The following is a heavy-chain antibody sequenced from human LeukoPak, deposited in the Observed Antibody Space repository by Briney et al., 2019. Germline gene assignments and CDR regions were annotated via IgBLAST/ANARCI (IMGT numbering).Heavy chain of an antibody. Sequence: PGGSLRLSCAASGFTFSSFEMTWVRQAPGKGLEWVSYISTGGSTIYYAGSVKGRFTISRDNAKNSLYLQMNSLRAEDTAVYYCARDYCSGGSCYDFWGQGTLVTVSS. CDR2: ISTGGSTI. V-gene: IGHV3-48*03. CDR3: ARDYCSGGSCYDF. D-gene: IGHD2-15*01. CDR1: GFTFSSFE. J-gene: IGHJ4*02.